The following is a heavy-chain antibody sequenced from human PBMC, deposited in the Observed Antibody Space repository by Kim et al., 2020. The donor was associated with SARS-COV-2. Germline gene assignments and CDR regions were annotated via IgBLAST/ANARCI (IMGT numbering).Heavy chain of an antibody. Sequence: GGSLRLSCEGSGFTFSSSWMTWVRQAPGKGLEWVATMNQDGITIKYMDSVKGRFTISRDNGKNSLYLQMNNLRDEDTAMYYCARAFNYAFHYWGQGTLVTVSS. CDR1: GFTFSSSW. V-gene: IGHV3-7*01. CDR2: MNQDGITI. D-gene: IGHD2-2*01. CDR3: ARAFNYAFHY. J-gene: IGHJ4*02.